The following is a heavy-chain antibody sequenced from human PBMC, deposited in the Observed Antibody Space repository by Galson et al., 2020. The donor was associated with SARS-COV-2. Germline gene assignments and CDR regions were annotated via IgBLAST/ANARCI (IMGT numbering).Heavy chain of an antibody. Sequence: GESLKISCAASAFTFSSYGLHWVRQSPGKVLEWLASISYDGTYTHYAESLQGRFSISRDNSKNQVYLEMKSLSTEDTAIYYCARGGNSLQQVAFNTWGQGTKVTVSS. V-gene: IGHV3-30*17. D-gene: IGHD1-1*01. J-gene: IGHJ3*02. CDR3: ARGGNSLQQVAFNT. CDR2: ISYDGTYT. CDR1: AFTFSSYG.